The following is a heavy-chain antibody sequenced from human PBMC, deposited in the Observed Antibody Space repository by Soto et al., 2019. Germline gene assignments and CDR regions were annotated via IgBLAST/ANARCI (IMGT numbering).Heavy chain of an antibody. J-gene: IGHJ6*02. Sequence: SETLSLTCSVSGGSVSSSPYYWSWIRRPPGKGLEWIGYIYYSGSTNYNPSLKSRVTISVDTSKNQFSLKLSSVTAADTAVYYCARDHLTGYYYYGTDVWGQGTTVTVSS. D-gene: IGHD3-9*01. CDR2: IYYSGST. V-gene: IGHV4-61*01. CDR3: ARDHLTGYYYYGTDV. CDR1: GGSVSSSPYY.